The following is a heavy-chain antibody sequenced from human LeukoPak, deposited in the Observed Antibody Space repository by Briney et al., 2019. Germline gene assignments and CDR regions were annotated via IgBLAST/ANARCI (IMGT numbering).Heavy chain of an antibody. J-gene: IGHJ4*02. CDR1: GYTFTGYY. D-gene: IGHD1-26*01. CDR2: INSNSGGT. Sequence: ASVKVSCKASGYTFTGYYIHWVRQAPVQGLEWMGWINSNSGGTNSAQKFQGRVTMTRDTSISTAYMELSRLRSDDTAVYYCARHPYSGSYHFDYWGQGTLVTVSS. V-gene: IGHV1-2*02. CDR3: ARHPYSGSYHFDY.